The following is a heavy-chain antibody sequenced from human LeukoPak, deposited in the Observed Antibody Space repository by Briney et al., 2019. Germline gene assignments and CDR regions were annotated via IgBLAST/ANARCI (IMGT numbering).Heavy chain of an antibody. V-gene: IGHV1-2*02. J-gene: IGHJ3*02. CDR3: ARARLERPGAFDI. CDR2: INPNSGGT. Sequence: ASVKVSCKASGYTFTGYYMHWVRQAPGQGLEWMGWINPNSGGTNYAQKVQGRVTMTRDTSISTAYMELSRLRSDDTAVYYCARARLERPGAFDIWGQGTMVTVSS. D-gene: IGHD1-1*01. CDR1: GYTFTGYY.